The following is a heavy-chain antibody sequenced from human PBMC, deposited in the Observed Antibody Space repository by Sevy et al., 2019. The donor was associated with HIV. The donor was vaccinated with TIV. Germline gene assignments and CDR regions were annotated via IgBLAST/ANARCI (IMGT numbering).Heavy chain of an antibody. J-gene: IGHJ4*02. V-gene: IGHV3-30-3*02. Sequence: GGSLRLSCAASGFIFSTSPMRWVRQAPGKGLECVAILSYDDSDENYADSVKGRFTISRDNSKNTLYLQMNSLRTEDTAVYYCAKDDLGSIDYWGQRTLVTVSS. CDR1: GFIFSTSP. CDR3: AKDDLGSIDY. CDR2: LSYDDSDE. D-gene: IGHD3-10*01.